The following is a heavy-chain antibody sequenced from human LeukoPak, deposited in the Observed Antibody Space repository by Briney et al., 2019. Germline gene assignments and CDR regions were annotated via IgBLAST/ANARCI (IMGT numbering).Heavy chain of an antibody. Sequence: PSETLSLTCGVSGEPFSGYYWTWIRQPPGKGSEWIGDINESGKTNYNPSLKSRLTISVDPSKNQFSLKLTSMTAADTAVYFCVRGRTDYYYYMDVWGKGTTVTVSS. CDR3: VRGRTDYYYYMDV. J-gene: IGHJ6*03. V-gene: IGHV4-34*01. CDR2: INESGKT. CDR1: GEPFSGYY.